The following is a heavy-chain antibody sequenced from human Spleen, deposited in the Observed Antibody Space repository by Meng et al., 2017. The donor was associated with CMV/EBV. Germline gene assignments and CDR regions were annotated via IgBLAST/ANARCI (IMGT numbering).Heavy chain of an antibody. D-gene: IGHD3-3*01. CDR3: ATSPYDFWSGYYSEGY. CDR2: INHSGST. J-gene: IGHJ4*02. CDR1: GGSFSGYY. V-gene: IGHV4-34*01. Sequence: SETLSLTCAVYGGSFSGYYWSWIRQPPGKGLEWIGEINHSGSTNYNPSLKSRVTISVDTSKNQFTLKLCSVTAADTAVYYCATSPYDFWSGYYSEGYWGQGTLVTVSS.